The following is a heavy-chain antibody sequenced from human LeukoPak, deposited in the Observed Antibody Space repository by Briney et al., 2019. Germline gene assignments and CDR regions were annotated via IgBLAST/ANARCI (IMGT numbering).Heavy chain of an antibody. CDR3: ARGAYGSSSYYYYGMDV. J-gene: IGHJ6*02. CDR1: GGSIGSYY. CDR2: IYYSGST. Sequence: SETLSLTCTVSGGSIGSYYWSWIRQPPGKGLEWIGYIYYSGSTNYNPSLKSRVTISVDTSKNQFSLKLSSVTAADTAVYYCARGAYGSSSYYYYGMDVWGQGVTVTVSS. V-gene: IGHV4-59*01. D-gene: IGHD6-6*01.